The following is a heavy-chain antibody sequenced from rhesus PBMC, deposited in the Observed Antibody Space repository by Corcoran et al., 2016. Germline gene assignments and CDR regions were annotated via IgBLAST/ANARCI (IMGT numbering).Heavy chain of an antibody. CDR1: GFTFNNYT. J-gene: IGHJ4*01. V-gene: IGHV3-103*01. D-gene: IGHD2-15*01. CDR2: ISSGCNT. Sequence: EVQLVESGGGLAKPGGSLRLSCAASGFTFNNYTMYWVRQAPGKGLEWVSAISSGCNTYYADSGKGRFTISRDNSKNTLSRKMNSLRAEDTAVYYCTKDLESSYYGDYWGQGVLVTVSS. CDR3: TKDLESSYYGDY.